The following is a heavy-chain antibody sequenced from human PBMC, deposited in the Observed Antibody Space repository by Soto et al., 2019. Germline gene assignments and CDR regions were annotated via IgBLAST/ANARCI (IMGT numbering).Heavy chain of an antibody. D-gene: IGHD4-17*01. CDR1: GGSISSGGYY. V-gene: IGHV4-31*03. Sequence: QVQLQESGPGLVKPSQTLSLTCTVSGGSISSGGYYWSWIRQRPGKGLEWIGYNYYSGSTYYNPSLRSRGTISVDTSKSQFPLKPSSVTAADTAVYYWARGGAPRRTNSDSWGQGTLVTVSS. CDR3: ARGGAPRRTNSDS. CDR2: NYYSGST. J-gene: IGHJ4*02.